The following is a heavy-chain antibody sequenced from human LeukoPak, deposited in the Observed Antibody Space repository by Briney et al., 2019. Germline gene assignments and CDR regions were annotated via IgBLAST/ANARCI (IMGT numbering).Heavy chain of an antibody. Sequence: PGRSLRLSCAASGFTFSSYGMHWVRQAPGKGLEWVAVIGYDGSNKYYADSVKGRFTISRDNSKNTPYLQMNSLRAEDTAVYYCARQYWSPPPLDAFDIWGQGTMVTVSS. CDR2: IGYDGSNK. CDR1: GFTFSSYG. V-gene: IGHV3-33*01. J-gene: IGHJ3*02. D-gene: IGHD2-8*02. CDR3: ARQYWSPPPLDAFDI.